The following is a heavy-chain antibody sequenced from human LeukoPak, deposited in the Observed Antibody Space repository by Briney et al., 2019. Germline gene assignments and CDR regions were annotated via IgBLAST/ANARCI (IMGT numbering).Heavy chain of an antibody. Sequence: PGGSLRLSCAASGFTFSNYGMHWVRQAPGKGLEWVAIIWYDGSNKFYADSVKGRFTISRDNAKNSLYLQMNSLRAEDTAVYYCHHLYSSSWYLFNYWGQGTLVTVSS. D-gene: IGHD6-13*01. CDR1: GFTFSNYG. V-gene: IGHV3-33*03. J-gene: IGHJ4*02. CDR2: IWYDGSNK. CDR3: HHLYSSSWYLFNY.